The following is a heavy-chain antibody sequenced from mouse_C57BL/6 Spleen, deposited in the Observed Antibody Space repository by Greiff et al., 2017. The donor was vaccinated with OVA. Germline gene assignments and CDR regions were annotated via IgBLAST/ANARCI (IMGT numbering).Heavy chain of an antibody. CDR3: ARSYYGSSPYWYFDV. J-gene: IGHJ1*03. Sequence: QVQLQQSGAELAKPGASVKLSCKASGYTFTSYWMHWVNQRPGQGLEWIGYINPSSGYTKYNQKFKDKATLTADKSSSTAYMQLSSLTYEDSAVYYCARSYYGSSPYWYFDVWGTGTTVTVSS. V-gene: IGHV1-7*01. D-gene: IGHD1-1*01. CDR2: INPSSGYT. CDR1: GYTFTSYW.